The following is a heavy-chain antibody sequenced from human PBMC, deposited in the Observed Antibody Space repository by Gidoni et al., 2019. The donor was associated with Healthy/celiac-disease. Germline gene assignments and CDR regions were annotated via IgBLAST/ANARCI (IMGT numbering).Heavy chain of an antibody. D-gene: IGHD3-22*01. CDR2: ISGSGGST. Sequence: EVQLLESGGGLVQPGGSLRLSCAASGFTFSSYAMSWVRQAPGKGLEWVSAISGSGGSTYNADSVKGRFTISRDNSKNTLYLQMNSLRAEDMAVYYCAKCVSFSPYDSSFDYWGQGTLVTVSS. J-gene: IGHJ4*02. CDR3: AKCVSFSPYDSSFDY. V-gene: IGHV3-23*01. CDR1: GFTFSSYA.